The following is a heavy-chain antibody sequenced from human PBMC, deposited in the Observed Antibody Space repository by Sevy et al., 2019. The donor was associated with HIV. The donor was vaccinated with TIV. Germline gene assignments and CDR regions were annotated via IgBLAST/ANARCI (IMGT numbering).Heavy chain of an antibody. V-gene: IGHV3-33*01. CDR1: GFTLSSYG. CDR2: IRYDGSNK. CDR3: ARDRLGITISAEWGGGMDV. Sequence: GESLKISCAASGFTLSSYGMHWVRQAPGKGLEWVAVIRYDGSNKYYADSVKGRFTISRDNSKNTLYLQMNSLRADDTAVYYCARDRLGITISAEWGGGMDVWGQGTTVTVSS. J-gene: IGHJ6*02. D-gene: IGHD3-3*01.